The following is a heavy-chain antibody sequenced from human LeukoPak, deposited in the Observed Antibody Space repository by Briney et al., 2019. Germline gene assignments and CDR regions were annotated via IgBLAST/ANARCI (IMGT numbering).Heavy chain of an antibody. CDR3: ARSAGGTVDY. D-gene: IGHD6-13*01. Sequence: SQTLSLTCAISGDSFSSSSAAWNWIRQSPSRGLEWLGRTYYRSKWYNDYAVSVKSRITVNPDTSRNQFSLHLNSVTPEDTAVYYCARSAGGTVDYWGQGTLVTVSS. J-gene: IGHJ4*02. CDR2: TYYRSKWYN. CDR1: GDSFSSSSAA. V-gene: IGHV6-1*01.